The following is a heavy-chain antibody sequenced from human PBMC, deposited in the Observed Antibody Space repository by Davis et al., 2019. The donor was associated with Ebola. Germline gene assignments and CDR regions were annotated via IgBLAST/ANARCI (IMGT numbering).Heavy chain of an antibody. D-gene: IGHD3-22*01. CDR3: ARDLRGYDSVSY. CDR1: GFTFSSYS. Sequence: PGGSLRLSCAASGFTFSSYSMNWVRQAPGKGLEWVSYISSSGSTIYYADSVKGRFTISRDNAKNSLYLQMNSLRAEDTAVYYCARDLRGYDSVSYWGQGTLVTVSS. J-gene: IGHJ4*02. V-gene: IGHV3-48*04. CDR2: ISSSGSTI.